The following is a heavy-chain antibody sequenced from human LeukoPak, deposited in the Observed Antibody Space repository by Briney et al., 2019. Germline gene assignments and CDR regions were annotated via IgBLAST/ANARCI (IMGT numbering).Heavy chain of an antibody. J-gene: IGHJ4*02. V-gene: IGHV3-23*01. CDR1: GFTFSSYA. Sequence: GGSLRLSCAASGFTFSSYAMSWVRQAPGKGLEWVSAISGSGGSTYYADSVKGRFTISRDNSKNTLYLQMNSLRAEDTAVYYCARGERKTYYYGSGSSSLPRPLYYFDYWGQGTLVTVSS. D-gene: IGHD3-10*01. CDR3: ARGERKTYYYGSGSSSLPRPLYYFDY. CDR2: ISGSGGST.